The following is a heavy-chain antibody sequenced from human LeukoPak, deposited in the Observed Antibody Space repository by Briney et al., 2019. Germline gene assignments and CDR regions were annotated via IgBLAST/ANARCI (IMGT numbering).Heavy chain of an antibody. CDR1: GGSISSNTYY. Sequence: PSETLSLTCTVSGGSISSNTYYWAWIRQPPGKGLEWVSYISSSSYINYADSVKGRFSISRDNAKNSLYLQMNSLRAEDTAVYYCARTEGYDFWSAQREVWYFDLWGRGTLVTVSS. CDR3: ARTEGYDFWSAQREVWYFDL. J-gene: IGHJ2*01. V-gene: IGHV3-11*06. D-gene: IGHD3-3*01. CDR2: ISSSSYI.